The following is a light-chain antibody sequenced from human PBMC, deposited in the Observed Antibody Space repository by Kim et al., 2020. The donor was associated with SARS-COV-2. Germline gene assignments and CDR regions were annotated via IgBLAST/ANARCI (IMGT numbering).Light chain of an antibody. J-gene: IGLJ2*01. V-gene: IGLV3-21*04. Sequence: APGKTARITCGGNNIGSKSVHWYQQNPGQAPVLVIYYDSDRPSGIPERFSGSNSGNTATLTISRVEAGDEADYYCQVWDSSSDHPVFGGGTKLTVL. CDR1: NIGSKS. CDR2: YDS. CDR3: QVWDSSSDHPV.